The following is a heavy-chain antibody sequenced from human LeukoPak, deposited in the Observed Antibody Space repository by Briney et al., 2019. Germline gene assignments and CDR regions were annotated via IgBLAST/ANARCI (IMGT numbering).Heavy chain of an antibody. V-gene: IGHV4-39*07. Sequence: SETLSLTCTVSGGSISSSSYYWGWIRQPPGKGLEWIGSIYYSGSTYYNPSLKRRVTISVDTSKNQFSLKLSSVTAADTAVYYCARATRGGYNWFDPWGQGTLVTVSS. CDR3: ARATRGGYNWFDP. D-gene: IGHD3-16*01. J-gene: IGHJ5*02. CDR2: IYYSGST. CDR1: GGSISSSSYY.